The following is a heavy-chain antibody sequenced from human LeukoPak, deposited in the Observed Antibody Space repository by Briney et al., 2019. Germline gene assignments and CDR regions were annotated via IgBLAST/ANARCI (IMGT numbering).Heavy chain of an antibody. D-gene: IGHD3-10*01. Sequence: GGTLRLSCAASGFTFSSYGMSWVRQAPGKGLEWVSGISGSGSSTYYADSVKGRFTISRDNSKNTLYLQMNSLRAEDTAVYYCAKIYLRGVIIMGDYFDYWGQGTLVTVSS. V-gene: IGHV3-23*01. J-gene: IGHJ4*02. CDR2: ISGSGSST. CDR3: AKIYLRGVIIMGDYFDY. CDR1: GFTFSSYG.